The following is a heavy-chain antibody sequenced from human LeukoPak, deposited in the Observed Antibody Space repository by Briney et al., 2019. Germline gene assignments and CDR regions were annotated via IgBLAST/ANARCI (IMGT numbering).Heavy chain of an antibody. CDR2: INHSGST. CDR3: ACAIDYGGNSNWFDP. CDR1: GGSFSGYY. V-gene: IGHV4-34*01. J-gene: IGHJ5*02. D-gene: IGHD4-23*01. Sequence: PSETLSLTCAVSGGSFSGYYWNWIRQSPGKGLEWIGEINHSGSTHYNPSLKSRVTISVDTSQKQFSLRLTSVTAADTAVYYCACAIDYGGNSNWFDPWGQGTLVTVSS.